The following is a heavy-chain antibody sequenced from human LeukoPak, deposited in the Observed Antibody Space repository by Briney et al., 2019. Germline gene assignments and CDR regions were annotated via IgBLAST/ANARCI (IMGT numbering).Heavy chain of an antibody. CDR1: GGSISSYY. J-gene: IGHJ6*03. CDR3: ARKTTGYYYYMDV. D-gene: IGHD1/OR15-1a*01. V-gene: IGHV4-4*09. Sequence: SETLSLTCTVSGGSISSYYRSWIRQPPGKGLEWIGYIYTSGSTNYNPSLKSRVTISVDTSKNQFSLKLSSVTAADTAVYYCARKTTGYYYYMDVWGKGTTVTVSS. CDR2: IYTSGST.